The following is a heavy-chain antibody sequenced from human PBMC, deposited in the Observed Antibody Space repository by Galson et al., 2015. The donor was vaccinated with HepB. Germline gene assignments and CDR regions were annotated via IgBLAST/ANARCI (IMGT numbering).Heavy chain of an antibody. J-gene: IGHJ6*02. V-gene: IGHV3-7*03. Sequence: SLRLSCAASGFTFSSYWMYWVRQAPGKGLEWVAHINQDGSSKYYVDSVKGRFTISRDNAKDSVYLQLDSLRAEDTALYYCARRISLVRGIITKPDYYYGMDVWGQGTTVTVAS. D-gene: IGHD3-10*01. CDR1: GFTFSSYW. CDR3: ARRISLVRGIITKPDYYYGMDV. CDR2: INQDGSSK.